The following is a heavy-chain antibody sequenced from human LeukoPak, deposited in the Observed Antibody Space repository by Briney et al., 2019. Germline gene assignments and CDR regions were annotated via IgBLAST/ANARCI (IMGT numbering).Heavy chain of an antibody. J-gene: IGHJ5*02. CDR3: ARDLGRLITMVRGVLDP. V-gene: IGHV3-21*01. D-gene: IGHD3-10*01. CDR1: GFTFTNYA. Sequence: PGGSLRLSCAASGFTFTNYAINWVRQGPGKGLEWVSSISSSSSYIYYADSVKGRFTISRDNAKNSLYLQMNSLRAEDTAVYYCARDLGRLITMVRGVLDPWGQGTLVTVSS. CDR2: ISSSSSYI.